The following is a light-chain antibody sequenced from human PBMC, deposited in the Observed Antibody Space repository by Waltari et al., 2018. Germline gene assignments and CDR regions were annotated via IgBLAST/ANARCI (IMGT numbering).Light chain of an antibody. CDR2: AVS. V-gene: IGKV1-39*01. Sequence: DLQMTQSPSSLSASVGDTVTITCRPSQSVSTYLHWYQQTPGKAPNLLIYAVSFLQHGVPLRFGGSGSATEFALTFHSLQPEDFATYYCQQSYSIPGTFGHGTTV. J-gene: IGKJ1*01. CDR1: QSVSTY. CDR3: QQSYSIPGT.